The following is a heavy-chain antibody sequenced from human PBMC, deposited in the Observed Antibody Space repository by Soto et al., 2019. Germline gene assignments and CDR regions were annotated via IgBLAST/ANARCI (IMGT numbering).Heavy chain of an antibody. CDR3: TARIAVAPSTRDY. CDR1: GFTFSNAW. V-gene: IGHV3-15*01. D-gene: IGHD6-19*01. CDR2: IKSKTDGGTT. Sequence: GGSLRLSCAASGFTFSNAWMSWVRQAPGKGLEWVGRIKSKTDGGTTDYAAPVKGRFTISRDDSKNTLYLQMNSLKTEDTAVYYCTARIAVAPSTRDYWGQGTLVTVSS. J-gene: IGHJ4*02.